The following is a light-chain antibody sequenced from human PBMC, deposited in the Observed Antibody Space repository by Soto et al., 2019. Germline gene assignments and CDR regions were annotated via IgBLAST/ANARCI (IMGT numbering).Light chain of an antibody. CDR1: QSVSNN. Sequence: EIVLTQSPGTLSLSPGERATLSCRASQSVSNNYLAWYQQKPGQAPRLLIYGASTRATCIPARFSGSGSGTKFTLTISSLQSEDFAVYYCQQYNNWPPITFGQGTRLEIK. J-gene: IGKJ5*01. CDR3: QQYNNWPPIT. V-gene: IGKV3-15*01. CDR2: GAS.